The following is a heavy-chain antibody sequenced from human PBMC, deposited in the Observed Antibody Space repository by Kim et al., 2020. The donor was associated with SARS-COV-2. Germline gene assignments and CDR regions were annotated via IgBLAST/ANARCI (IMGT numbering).Heavy chain of an antibody. CDR3: AKQSRRIAARPGYLDY. J-gene: IGHJ4*02. Sequence: SVKGRFTISRDNSKNSLYLQMNSLRTEDTALYYCAKQSRRIAARPGYLDYWGQGTLVTVSS. V-gene: IGHV3-43*01. D-gene: IGHD6-6*01.